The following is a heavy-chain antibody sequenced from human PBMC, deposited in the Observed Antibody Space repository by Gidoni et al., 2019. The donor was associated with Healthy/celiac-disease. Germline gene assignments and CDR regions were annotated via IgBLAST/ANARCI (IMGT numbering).Heavy chain of an antibody. Sequence: QVQLVQSGAEVKKPGASVKVSCKASGYTFTSSGISWVRQAPGQGLEWMGWISAYNGNTNYAQKLQGRVTMTTDTSTSTAYMELRSLRSDDTAVYYCARGEIVVVPAADHNWFDPWGQGTLVTVSS. CDR2: ISAYNGNT. V-gene: IGHV1-18*04. CDR1: GYTFTSSG. J-gene: IGHJ5*02. CDR3: ARGEIVVVPAADHNWFDP. D-gene: IGHD2-2*01.